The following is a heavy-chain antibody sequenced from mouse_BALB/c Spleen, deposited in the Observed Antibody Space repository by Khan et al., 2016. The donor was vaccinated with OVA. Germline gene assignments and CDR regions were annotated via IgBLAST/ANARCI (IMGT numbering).Heavy chain of an antibody. CDR2: ISYRGDT. V-gene: IGHV3-2*02. D-gene: IGHD1-1*01. Sequence: EVQLQESGPGLVKPSQSLSLTCTVTGYSITSDYAWNWIRQFPGNKLEWMGYISYRGDTAYNPSLKSRISIIRDTSKNQFFLQLNSVTTEDTATNYCASMILYYYCSNFEGYYFDYWGQGTTLTVSS. J-gene: IGHJ2*01. CDR1: GYSITSDYA. CDR3: ASMILYYYCSNFEGYYFDY.